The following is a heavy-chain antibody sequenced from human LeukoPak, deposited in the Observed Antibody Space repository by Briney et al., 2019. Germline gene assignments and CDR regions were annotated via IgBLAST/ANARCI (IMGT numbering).Heavy chain of an antibody. CDR3: AREAFSGGYYVDY. CDR2: IYTSGST. V-gene: IGHV4-4*07. CDR1: GGSISSYY. J-gene: IGHJ4*02. Sequence: SETLSLTCTVSGGSISSYYWSWIRQPAGKGLEWIGRIYTSGSTNYNPSLKSRVTTSVDTSKNQFSLKLTSVTAADTAVFYCAREAFSGGYYVDYWGQGTLVTVSS. D-gene: IGHD3-22*01.